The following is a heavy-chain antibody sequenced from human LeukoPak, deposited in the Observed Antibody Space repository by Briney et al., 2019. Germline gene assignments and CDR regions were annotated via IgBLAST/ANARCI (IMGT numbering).Heavy chain of an antibody. CDR3: GRDDSPIRYFDWPIDY. CDR1: GFTFSSYG. J-gene: IGHJ4*02. V-gene: IGHV3-30*03. CDR2: ISYDGNNE. Sequence: PGGSLRLSCAASGFTFSSYGMHWVRQAPGKGLEWVAVISYDGNNEYYADSVKGRFTISRDNSKNTLYLQMNSLRAEDTAVYYCGRDDSPIRYFDWPIDYWGQGTLVTVSS. D-gene: IGHD3-9*01.